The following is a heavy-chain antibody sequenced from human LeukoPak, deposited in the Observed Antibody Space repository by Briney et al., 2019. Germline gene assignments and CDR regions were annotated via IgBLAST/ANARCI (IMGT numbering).Heavy chain of an antibody. CDR3: ASHGDYDAFDI. D-gene: IGHD4-17*01. J-gene: IGHJ3*02. Sequence: PGGSLRLSCAASRVTFSNYWMHWVRHAPGKGLVWVSRINSDGSSTIYADSVRGRFTISRDNAKNTLYLQMNSLRAEDTAVYYCASHGDYDAFDIWGQGTVVTVSS. CDR2: INSDGSST. CDR1: RVTFSNYW. V-gene: IGHV3-74*01.